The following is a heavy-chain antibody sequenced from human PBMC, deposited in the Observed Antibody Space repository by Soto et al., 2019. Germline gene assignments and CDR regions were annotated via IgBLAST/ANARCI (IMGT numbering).Heavy chain of an antibody. CDR2: ISYTGDT. V-gene: IGHV4-61*01. D-gene: IGHD1-26*01. CDR1: GDSVSSDRYF. Sequence: SETLSLTCIVSGDSVSSDRYFWTWIRQPPGKGLEWIAYISYTGDTNYNPSLKSRVTISVDTSRNQFSLTLTSVTAADTAVYFCARIVVGATVDLWGQGSLVTVSS. CDR3: ARIVVGATVDL. J-gene: IGHJ5*02.